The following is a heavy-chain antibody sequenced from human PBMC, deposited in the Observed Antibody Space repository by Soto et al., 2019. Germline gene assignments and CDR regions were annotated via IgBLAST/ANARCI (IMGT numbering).Heavy chain of an antibody. D-gene: IGHD4-17*01. CDR1: GFTFDDYG. CDR2: INWNGGST. Sequence: EVQLVESGGGVVRPGGSLRLSCAASGFTFDDYGMSWVRQAPGKGLEWVSGINWNGGSTGYADSVKGRFTISRDNAKNALYLQMNSLRAEDTALYYCARVFRHGDRYWYFDLWGRGTLVTVSS. J-gene: IGHJ2*01. V-gene: IGHV3-20*04. CDR3: ARVFRHGDRYWYFDL.